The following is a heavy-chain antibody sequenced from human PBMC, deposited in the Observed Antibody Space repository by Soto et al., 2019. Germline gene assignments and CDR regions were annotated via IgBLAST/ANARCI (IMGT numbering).Heavy chain of an antibody. CDR1: GFTFSSYD. Sequence: GGSLRLSCAASGFTFSSYDMHWVRQATGKGLEWVSAIGTAGDTYYPGSVKGRFTISRENAKNSLYLQMNSLRAGDTAVYYCARNIQRYSGYGLAPYYYYGMDVWGQGTTVTVSS. CDR2: IGTAGDT. D-gene: IGHD5-12*01. V-gene: IGHV3-13*01. CDR3: ARNIQRYSGYGLAPYYYYGMDV. J-gene: IGHJ6*02.